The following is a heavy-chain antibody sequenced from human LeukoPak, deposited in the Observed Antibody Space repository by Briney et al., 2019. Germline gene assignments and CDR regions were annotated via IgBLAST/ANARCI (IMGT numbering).Heavy chain of an antibody. J-gene: IGHJ4*02. Sequence: ASVKVSCKASGYRFTGYQMHWVRQAPGQGLEWMGWINPNSGATKYAQKFQGRVTMTRDTSISTAYMELSSLRAEDTAVYYCARVEQLVRGADYWGQGTLVTVSS. CDR3: ARVEQLVRGADY. CDR2: INPNSGAT. V-gene: IGHV1-2*02. D-gene: IGHD6-13*01. CDR1: GYRFTGYQ.